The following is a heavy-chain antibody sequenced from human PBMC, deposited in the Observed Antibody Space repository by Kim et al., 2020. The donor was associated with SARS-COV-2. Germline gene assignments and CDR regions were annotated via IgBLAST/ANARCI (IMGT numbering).Heavy chain of an antibody. CDR2: IIPIFGTA. CDR1: GDTFGSYV. V-gene: IGHV1-69*13. J-gene: IGHJ6*02. Sequence: SVKVSCKASGDTFGSYVISWVRQAPGQGLEWMGGIIPIFGTANYAQKFQGRVTITADESTTTAYMELSSLRSEDTAVYYCATRSGWYGGHYYYGMDVWGQETTVTVSS. CDR3: ATRSGWYGGHYYYGMDV. D-gene: IGHD6-19*01.